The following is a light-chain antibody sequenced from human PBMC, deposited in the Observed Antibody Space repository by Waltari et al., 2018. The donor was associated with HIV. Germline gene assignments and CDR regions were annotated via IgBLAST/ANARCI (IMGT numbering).Light chain of an antibody. V-gene: IGLV2-11*01. CDR1: SSDIGRYNF. Sequence: QSALTHPRSVSGSPGQSVTISCTGTSSDIGRYNFVSWYQQHPDKAPKLIIFDVNERPSGVTDRFSASKSGNTASLTISGLQAGDEADYYCCSFAGSYIWVFGGGTKLTVL. CDR3: CSFAGSYIWV. J-gene: IGLJ3*02. CDR2: DVN.